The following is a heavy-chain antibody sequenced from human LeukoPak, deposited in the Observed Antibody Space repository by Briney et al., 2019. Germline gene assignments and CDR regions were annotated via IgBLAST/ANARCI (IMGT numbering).Heavy chain of an antibody. CDR2: IYHSGST. D-gene: IGHD3-10*01. CDR1: GYSISSGYY. CDR3: AREEITMVRGGGDY. J-gene: IGHJ4*02. Sequence: SETLCLTCTVSGYSISSGYYWGWIRQPPGKGLEWIGSIYHSGSTYYNPSLKSRVTISVGTSKNQFSLKLSSVTAADTAVYYCAREEITMVRGGGDYWGQGTLVTVSS. V-gene: IGHV4-38-2*02.